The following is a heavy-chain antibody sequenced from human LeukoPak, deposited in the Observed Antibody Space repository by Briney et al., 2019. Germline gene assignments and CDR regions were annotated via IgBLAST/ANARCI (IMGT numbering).Heavy chain of an antibody. CDR2: IYYSGST. V-gene: IGHV4-61*01. Sequence: PSETLSLTCTVSGGSVSSGSYYWSWIRQPPGKGLEWIGHIYYSGSTNYNPSLKSRVTISVDTSKNQFSLKLSSVTAADTAVYYCASFYYDSSGYLYYFDYWGQGTLVTVSS. J-gene: IGHJ4*02. CDR1: GGSVSSGSYY. CDR3: ASFYYDSSGYLYYFDY. D-gene: IGHD3-22*01.